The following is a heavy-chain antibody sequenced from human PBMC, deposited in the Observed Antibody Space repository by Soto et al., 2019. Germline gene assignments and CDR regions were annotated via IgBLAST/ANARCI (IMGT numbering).Heavy chain of an antibody. CDR2: MDQDGSET. Sequence: EVQLVESGGGLVQPGGSLRLSCAASGFTFSTYWMTWVRQPPGKGLEWVANMDQDGSETYYVDSVRGRFTVSRDNAKNSLHLQMHSLRVEDTAVYYCVCGGNFFIYWGQGTLVTVSP. CDR1: GFTFSTYW. V-gene: IGHV3-7*01. J-gene: IGHJ4*02. CDR3: VCGGNFFIY. D-gene: IGHD3-16*01.